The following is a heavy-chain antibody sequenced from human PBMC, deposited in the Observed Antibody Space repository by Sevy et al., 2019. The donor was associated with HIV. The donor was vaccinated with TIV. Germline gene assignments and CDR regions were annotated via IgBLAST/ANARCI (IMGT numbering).Heavy chain of an antibody. CDR2: INAISSNI. V-gene: IGHV3-21*01. CDR1: GFTFSSYA. Sequence: EGSLRLSCAASGFTFSSYAMNWVRQAPGKELEWVSSINAISSNIYYADSVKGRFTISRDNAENSLYLQMNSVRAEDTAVYYCARDLLSGGNAVYGYWGQGTLVTVSS. CDR3: ARDLLSGGNAVYGY. D-gene: IGHD2-15*01. J-gene: IGHJ4*02.